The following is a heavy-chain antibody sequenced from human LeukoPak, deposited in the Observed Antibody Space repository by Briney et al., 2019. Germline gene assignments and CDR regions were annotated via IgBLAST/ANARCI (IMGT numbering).Heavy chain of an antibody. CDR1: GYTFTSYD. CDR2: MNPNSGNT. D-gene: IGHD1-26*01. Sequence: ASVKVSCKASGYTFTSYDINWVRQATGQGLEWMGWMNPNSGNTGYAQKFQGRVTMTRNTSISTAYMELSSLRSEDTAVYYCARDRPVWELTDYWGQGTLVTVSS. CDR3: ARDRPVWELTDY. J-gene: IGHJ4*02. V-gene: IGHV1-8*01.